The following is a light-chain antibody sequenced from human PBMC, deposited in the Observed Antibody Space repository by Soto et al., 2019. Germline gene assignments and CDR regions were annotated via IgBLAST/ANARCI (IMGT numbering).Light chain of an antibody. CDR2: DAS. J-gene: IGKJ4*01. CDR3: QQYDDPFT. CDR1: RDIADS. Sequence: DTQMTQSPSSLSASVGDTVTITCQASRDIADSLNWYQQRAGQAPKLLIYDASNLHSGVPARFSGSGTGTSFILTINSLQPEDFATYYCQQYDDPFTFGGGTKVEIK. V-gene: IGKV1-33*01.